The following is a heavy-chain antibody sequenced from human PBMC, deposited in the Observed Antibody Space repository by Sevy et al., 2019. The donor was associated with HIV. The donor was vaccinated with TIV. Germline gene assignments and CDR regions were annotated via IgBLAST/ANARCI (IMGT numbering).Heavy chain of an antibody. CDR3: VRASYGSGKNYFDY. D-gene: IGHD3-10*01. Sequence: GGSLRLSCAASGFTFSSYGMHWVRQAPGKGLEWVAVIWYDGSKKYYADSVKGRFTISRDNSKNTLYLQMNSLRAEDTAVYYCVRASYGSGKNYFDYWGQGTLVTVSS. CDR1: GFTFSSYG. CDR2: IWYDGSKK. V-gene: IGHV3-33*01. J-gene: IGHJ4*02.